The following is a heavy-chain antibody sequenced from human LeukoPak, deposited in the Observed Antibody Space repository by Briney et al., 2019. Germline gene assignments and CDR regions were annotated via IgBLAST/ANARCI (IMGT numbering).Heavy chain of an antibody. CDR2: IYYSGST. CDR3: ARPSQDWYFDL. V-gene: IGHV4-59*12. Sequence: SETLSLTCTVSGGSISSYYWSWIRQPPGKGLEWIGYIYYSGSTNYNPSLKSRVTISVDTSKNQFSLKLSSVTAADSAVYYCARPSQDWYFDLWGRGTLVTVSS. J-gene: IGHJ2*01. CDR1: GGSISSYY.